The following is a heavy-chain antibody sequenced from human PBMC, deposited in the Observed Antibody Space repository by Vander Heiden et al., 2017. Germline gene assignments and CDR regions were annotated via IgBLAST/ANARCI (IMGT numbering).Heavy chain of an antibody. J-gene: IGHJ6*02. Sequence: EVQLVESGGGLVKPGGSLSLSCAASGFTFSSYSMIWVRQAPEKGLEWVSSISSSSSYIYYADSVKGRFTISRDNAKNSLYLQMNSLRAEDTAVYYCARDCIAVAGTYYYYGMDVWGQGTTVTVSS. CDR2: ISSSSSYI. D-gene: IGHD6-19*01. V-gene: IGHV3-21*01. CDR1: GFTFSSYS. CDR3: ARDCIAVAGTYYYYGMDV.